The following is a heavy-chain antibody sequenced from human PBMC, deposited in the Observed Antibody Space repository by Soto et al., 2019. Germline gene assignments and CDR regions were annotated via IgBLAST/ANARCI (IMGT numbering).Heavy chain of an antibody. J-gene: IGHJ6*02. V-gene: IGHV3-48*02. D-gene: IGHD3-3*01. CDR3: ARDRRYDFWSGYFPYYYYGMDV. Sequence: PGGSLRLSCADSGFTFSSYSMNWVRQAPWKGLEWVSYISSSSSTIYYADSVKGRFTISRDNAKNSLYLQMNSLRDEDTAVYYCARDRRYDFWSGYFPYYYYGMDVWGQGTTVTVSS. CDR2: ISSSSSTI. CDR1: GFTFSSYS.